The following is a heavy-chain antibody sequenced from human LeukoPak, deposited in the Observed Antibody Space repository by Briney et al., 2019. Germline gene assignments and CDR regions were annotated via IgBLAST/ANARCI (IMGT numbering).Heavy chain of an antibody. V-gene: IGHV1-69*05. CDR2: IIPIFGTA. J-gene: IGHJ4*02. Sequence: ASVKVSCKASGGTFSSYAISWVRQAPGQGLEWMGGIIPIFGTANYAQKFQGRVTITTDESTSTAYMELSSLRSEDTAVYYCARVEPLGLRTPRGGGYFDYWGQGTLVTVSS. CDR3: ARVEPLGLRTPRGGGYFDY. D-gene: IGHD4-17*01. CDR1: GGTFSSYA.